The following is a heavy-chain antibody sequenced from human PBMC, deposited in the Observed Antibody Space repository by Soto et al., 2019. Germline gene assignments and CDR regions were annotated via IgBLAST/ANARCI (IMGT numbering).Heavy chain of an antibody. CDR3: AREPYYDSSGYAAH. V-gene: IGHV3-53*04. D-gene: IGHD3-22*01. CDR1: GFTVSSNY. J-gene: IGHJ1*01. CDR2: IYSGGST. Sequence: EVQLVESGGGLVQPGGSLRLSCAASGFTVSSNYMSWVRQAPGKGLEWVSVIYSGGSTYYADSVKGRFTISRHNSKNTLYLQMNSLRAEDTAVYYCAREPYYDSSGYAAHWGQGTLVTVSS.